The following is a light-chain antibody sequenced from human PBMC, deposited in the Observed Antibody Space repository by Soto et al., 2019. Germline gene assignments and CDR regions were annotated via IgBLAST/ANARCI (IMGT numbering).Light chain of an antibody. Sequence: QLVVTQSPSASASLGASVKLTCTLSSDHSSYAIAWHQQQPEKGPRYLMKLNSDGSHNKGDGIPDRFSGSSSGAERYLTISSLQSEDEADYYCQTWGTGIQVFGGGTKLTVL. V-gene: IGLV4-69*01. CDR3: QTWGTGIQV. CDR2: LNSDGSH. J-gene: IGLJ2*01. CDR1: SDHSSYA.